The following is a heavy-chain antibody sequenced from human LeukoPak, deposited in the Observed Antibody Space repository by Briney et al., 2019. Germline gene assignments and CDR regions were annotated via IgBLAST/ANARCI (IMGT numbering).Heavy chain of an antibody. CDR1: GFTFSGYW. D-gene: IGHD6-25*01. CDR3: ARDQSGFDN. CDR2: INQDGSEN. Sequence: GSLRLSCAASGFTFSGYWMSWVRQAPGKGLEWVANINQDGSENYYVDSVKGRFTISRDNAKNSLYLQMNSLRVEDTAVYYCARDQSGFDNWGQGTLVTVSS. J-gene: IGHJ4*02. V-gene: IGHV3-7*01.